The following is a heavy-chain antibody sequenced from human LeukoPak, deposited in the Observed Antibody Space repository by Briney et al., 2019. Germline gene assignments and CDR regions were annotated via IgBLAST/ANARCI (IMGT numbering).Heavy chain of an antibody. CDR1: GFTFSSYA. CDR3: AKEAPDDYGDYGDWFDP. V-gene: IGHV3-23*01. CDR2: ISGSGGST. D-gene: IGHD4-17*01. Sequence: GGSLRLSSAASGFTFSSYAMSWVRQAPGKGLEWVSAISGSGGSTYYADSVKGRFTISRDNSKNTLYLQMNSLRAGDTAVYYCAKEAPDDYGDYGDWFDPWGQGTLVTVSS. J-gene: IGHJ5*02.